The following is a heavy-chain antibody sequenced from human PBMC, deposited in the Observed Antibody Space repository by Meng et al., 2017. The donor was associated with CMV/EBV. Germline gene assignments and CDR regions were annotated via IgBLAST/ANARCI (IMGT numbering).Heavy chain of an antibody. J-gene: IGHJ4*02. D-gene: IGHD6-6*01. CDR1: GFTFSSYS. CDR2: ISSGSSTI. CDR3: ARGLAARPWDY. V-gene: IGHV3-48*04. Sequence: GGSLRLSCAASGFTFSSYSMNWVRQAPGKGLEWVSYISSGSSTIYYADSVKGRFTISRDNAKNSLYLQMNSLRAEDTAVYYCARGLAARPWDYWGQGTLVTVSS.